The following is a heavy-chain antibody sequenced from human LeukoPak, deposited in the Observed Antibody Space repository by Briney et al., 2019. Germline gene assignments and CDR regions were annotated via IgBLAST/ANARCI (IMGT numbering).Heavy chain of an antibody. CDR3: ARDRTGVAADAFDI. D-gene: IGHD1-14*01. J-gene: IGHJ3*02. V-gene: IGHV1-69*06. Sequence: SVKVSCKASGGTFSSYAISWVRQAPGQGLEWMGGIIPIFGTANYAQKFQGRVTITADKSTSTAYMELSSLRSEDTAVYYCARDRTGVAADAFDIWGQGTMVTVSS. CDR1: GGTFSSYA. CDR2: IIPIFGTA.